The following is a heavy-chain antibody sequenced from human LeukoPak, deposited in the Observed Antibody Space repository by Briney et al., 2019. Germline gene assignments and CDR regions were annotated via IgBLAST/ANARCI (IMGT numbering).Heavy chain of an antibody. CDR3: ARSLKYYYDSSGYYGFSYYYGMDV. Sequence: SETLSLTCTVSGGSISSYYWSWIRQPPGKGLEWIGYIYYSGSTNYNPSLKSRVTISVDTSKNQFSLKLSSVTAADTAVYYCARSLKYYYDSSGYYGFSYYYGMDVWGQGTTVTVSS. J-gene: IGHJ6*02. CDR2: IYYSGST. V-gene: IGHV4-59*01. D-gene: IGHD3-22*01. CDR1: GGSISSYY.